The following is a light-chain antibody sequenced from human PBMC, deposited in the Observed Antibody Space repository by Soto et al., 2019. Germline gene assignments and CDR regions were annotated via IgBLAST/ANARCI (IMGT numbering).Light chain of an antibody. CDR2: GSS. CDR3: LQQNVFTRA. J-gene: IGKJ1*01. CDR1: QAIRND. Sequence: IQMTQSPSSLSSSLGDRVTITCRASQAIRNDLAWYQQQPGRAPKRLIYGSSTLQSGVPSRFSGSGSGTEGTITISSLKHEDGATYDGLQQNVFTRAFGQGTKVDIK. V-gene: IGKV1-17*01.